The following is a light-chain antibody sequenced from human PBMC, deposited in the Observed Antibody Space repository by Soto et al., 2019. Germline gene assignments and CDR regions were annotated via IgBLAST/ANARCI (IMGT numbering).Light chain of an antibody. CDR3: QQGKSLSAS. V-gene: IGKV1-12*01. J-gene: IGKJ4*01. Sequence: DIQMTQSPSSVSASVGDSVTITCRASQGVSTSLVWYQQKPGKAPKLLIYAASNLQSGVPSRFSGSGSGTDFTLTISSLPEDVATYYCQQGKSLSASFGGGTRVEIK. CDR2: AAS. CDR1: QGVSTS.